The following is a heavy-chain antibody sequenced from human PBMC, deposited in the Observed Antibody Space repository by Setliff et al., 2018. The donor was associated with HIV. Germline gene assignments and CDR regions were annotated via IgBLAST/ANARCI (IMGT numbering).Heavy chain of an antibody. CDR3: ARQGLTMNRGVPAPILYYFDY. V-gene: IGHV4-39*01. D-gene: IGHD3-10*01. CDR2: MYYRGTT. Sequence: PSETLSLTCTVSGGSIVSGSYYWGWIRQPPGKGLEWIGTMYYRGTTYNNPSLKSRVTFSADTSKNQFSLNLNSVTATDTAVYYCARQGLTMNRGVPAPILYYFDYWGPGILVTV. J-gene: IGHJ4*02. CDR1: GGSIVSGSYY.